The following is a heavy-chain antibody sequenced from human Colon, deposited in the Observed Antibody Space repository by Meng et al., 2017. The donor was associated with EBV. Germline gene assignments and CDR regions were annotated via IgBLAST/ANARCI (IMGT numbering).Heavy chain of an antibody. V-gene: IGHV3-23*01. Sequence: EVQLLESGGGLVHPGGSLSLSCTASGFTFSNNGIAWVRQAPGKGLEWVSTISSSGSDTFYADSVKGRFTISRDNSKDTLYLQMNSLRAEDTAVYYCAKVGQWLTYFDYWGPGTMVTVSS. J-gene: IGHJ4*02. CDR2: ISSSGSDT. CDR3: AKVGQWLTYFDY. D-gene: IGHD6-19*01. CDR1: GFTFSNNG.